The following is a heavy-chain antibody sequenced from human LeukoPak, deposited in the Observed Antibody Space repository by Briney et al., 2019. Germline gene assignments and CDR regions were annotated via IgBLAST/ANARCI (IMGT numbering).Heavy chain of an antibody. CDR2: IYHSGST. Sequence: PSQTLSLTCTVSGGSISSGGYYWSWIRQPPGKGLEWIGYIYHSGSTNYNPSLKSRVTISVDKSKNHFSLKVTSVTAADTAVYYCASWNWAFGHWGQGTLVTVSS. D-gene: IGHD1-7*01. CDR3: ASWNWAFGH. V-gene: IGHV4-30-2*01. J-gene: IGHJ4*02. CDR1: GGSISSGGYY.